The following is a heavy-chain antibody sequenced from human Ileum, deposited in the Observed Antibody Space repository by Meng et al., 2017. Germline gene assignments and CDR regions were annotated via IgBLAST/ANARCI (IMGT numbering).Heavy chain of an antibody. CDR2: INTNTGNP. CDR3: ARVTGGDYGIEFAY. J-gene: IGHJ4*02. V-gene: IGHV7-4-1*02. D-gene: IGHD4-17*01. CDR1: GYIFTTYA. Sequence: QVQLVQFGFELNKPGASVKVSCKASGYIFTTYAINWVRQAPGQGLEWMGWINTNTGNPTYAQGFTGRFVFSLDTSVNTAYLQISSLKAEDTAVYYCARVTGGDYGIEFAYWGQGTLVTVSS.